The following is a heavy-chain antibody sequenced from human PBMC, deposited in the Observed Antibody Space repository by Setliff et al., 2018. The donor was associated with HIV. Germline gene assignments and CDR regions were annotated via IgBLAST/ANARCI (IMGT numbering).Heavy chain of an antibody. CDR2: IYHSGRT. D-gene: IGHD3-22*01. CDR1: GVSISRGDYY. J-gene: IGHJ5*02. CDR3: ASRIYYYDESRVLREEGFVP. Sequence: SETLSLTCVVSGVSISRGDYYWGWIRQPPGKGLEWIGSIYHSGRTYYNRSLESRLTISIDTSKNQFSLKLTSVTAADTAMYYCASRIYYYDESRVLREEGFVPWGQGTLVTVSS. V-gene: IGHV4-39*01.